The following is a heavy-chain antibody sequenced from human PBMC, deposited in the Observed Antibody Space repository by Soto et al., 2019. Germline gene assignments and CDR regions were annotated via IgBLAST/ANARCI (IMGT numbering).Heavy chain of an antibody. Sequence: SETLSLTCTVSGGSISSGGYYWSWIRQHPGKGLEWIGYIYYSGSTYYNPSLKSRVTISVDTSKNQFSLKLSSVTAADTAVYYCARGLWDIVVVPAAIDYYMDVWGKGTTVTVSS. CDR1: GGSISSGGYY. CDR3: ARGLWDIVVVPAAIDYYMDV. D-gene: IGHD2-2*01. J-gene: IGHJ6*03. V-gene: IGHV4-31*03. CDR2: IYYSGST.